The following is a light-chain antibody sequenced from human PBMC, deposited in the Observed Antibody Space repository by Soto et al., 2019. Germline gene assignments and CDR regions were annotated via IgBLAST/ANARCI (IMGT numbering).Light chain of an antibody. CDR3: SSYTNTNTP. Sequence: QSVLTQPASASGSPGQSIAISCTGTSSDVGANDLVSWYQQHPGKAPKLLIYEVKSRPSGVSNRFSGSKSGNTASLTISGLQAEDEATYYCSSYTNTNTPFGTGTKVTVL. J-gene: IGLJ1*01. CDR1: SSDVGANDL. V-gene: IGLV2-14*01. CDR2: EVK.